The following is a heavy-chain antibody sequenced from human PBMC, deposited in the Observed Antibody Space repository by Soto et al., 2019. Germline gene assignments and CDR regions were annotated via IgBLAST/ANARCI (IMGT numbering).Heavy chain of an antibody. CDR3: AKGWQQLVSGPATFDY. CDR2: ISYDGSNK. J-gene: IGHJ4*02. D-gene: IGHD6-13*01. V-gene: IGHV3-30*18. CDR1: GFTFSSYG. Sequence: GGSLRLSCAASGFTFSSYGMHWVRQAPGKGLEWVAVISYDGSNKYYADSVKGRFTISRDNSKNTLYLQMNSLRAEDTAVYYCAKGWQQLVSGPATFDYWGQGTLVTSPQ.